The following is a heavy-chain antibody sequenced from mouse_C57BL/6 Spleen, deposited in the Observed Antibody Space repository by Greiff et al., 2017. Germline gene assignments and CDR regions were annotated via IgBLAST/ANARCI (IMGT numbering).Heavy chain of an antibody. CDR3: ARGDSSFYWYFDV. CDR2: IYSGDVVT. V-gene: IGHV1-82*01. CDR1: GYAFRSPW. J-gene: IGHJ1*03. Sequence: VQLQQSGPELVKSGASVKISCKASGYAFRSPWMNWVKQRPGKGLEWIGRIYSGDVVTNHNGKFKCKATLTADTASSTAYTHLSSVTSEDSAVSVYARGDSSFYWYFDVWGTGTTVTVSS. D-gene: IGHD1-1*01.